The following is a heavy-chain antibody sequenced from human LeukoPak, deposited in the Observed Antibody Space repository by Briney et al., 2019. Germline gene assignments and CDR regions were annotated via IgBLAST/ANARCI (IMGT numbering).Heavy chain of an antibody. J-gene: IGHJ6*03. CDR2: IYSGGST. D-gene: IGHD3-10*01. Sequence: GGSLRLSCAASEFSVGSNYMTWVRQAPGKGLEWVSLIYSGGSTYYADSVKGRFTISRDNSKNTLYLQMNSLRAEDTAVYYCARVARLLWFGELPYYYYYMDVWGKGTTVTISS. V-gene: IGHV3-66*01. CDR1: EFSVGSNY. CDR3: ARVARLLWFGELPYYYYYMDV.